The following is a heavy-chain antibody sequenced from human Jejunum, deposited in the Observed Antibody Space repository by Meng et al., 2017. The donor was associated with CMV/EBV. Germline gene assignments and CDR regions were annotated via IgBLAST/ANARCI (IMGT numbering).Heavy chain of an antibody. CDR3: ARESPTAALLY. D-gene: IGHD6-13*01. CDR2: IIPPFAKI. J-gene: IGHJ4*02. V-gene: IGHV1-69*05. Sequence: CKPSGGTFSSQGISWLRQAPGQGLEWMGGIIPPFAKINYAQKFQGRVTFTTDESATTAYMELSGLRFDDTAVYYCARESPTAALLYWGQGTLVTVSS. CDR1: GGTFSSQG.